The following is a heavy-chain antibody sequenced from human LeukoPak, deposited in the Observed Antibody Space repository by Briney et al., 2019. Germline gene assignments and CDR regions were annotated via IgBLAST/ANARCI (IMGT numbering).Heavy chain of an antibody. CDR2: IYSGGDT. CDR3: AREIVSAVAGNFDY. J-gene: IGHJ4*02. D-gene: IGHD6-19*01. CDR1: GFTVSRNY. V-gene: IGHV3-66*01. Sequence: PGGSLRLSCAASGFTVSRNYMSWVRQAPGKGLEWVSVIYSGGDTYYAVSVKGRFTISRDNAQNSLYLEMNSLRAEDTAVYYCAREIVSAVAGNFDYWGQGTLVTVSS.